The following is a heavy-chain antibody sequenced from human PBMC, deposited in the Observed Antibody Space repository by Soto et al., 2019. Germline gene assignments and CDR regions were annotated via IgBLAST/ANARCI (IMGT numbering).Heavy chain of an antibody. J-gene: IGHJ4*02. CDR1: GFSLSSGFYS. D-gene: IGHD2-8*02. CDR2: IYHSGST. CDR3: ERDKITGLFDY. V-gene: IGHV4-30-2*01. Sequence: PSETLSLTCAFSGFSLSSGFYSLRWLRQPPGKGLEWIGYIYHSGSTYYNPSLKSRVTISVDRSKNQFSLKLSSVTAADTSVYYCERDKITGLFDYGGQGTLVTVS.